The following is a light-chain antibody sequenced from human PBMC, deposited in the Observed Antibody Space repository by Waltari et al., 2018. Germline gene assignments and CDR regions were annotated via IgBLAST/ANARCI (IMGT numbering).Light chain of an antibody. J-gene: IGKJ2*01. CDR1: QSVDNTY. V-gene: IGKV3-20*01. CDR2: AAS. CDR3: QQYGGSLPYT. Sequence: IVLTQSTGTLSLSPVERATTACSASQSVDNTYLAWYQKKPGQAPRLLIFAASSRATGIPDRFSGGGSGTDFTLTISRLEPEDFAVYYCQQYGGSLPYTFGQGTKLEIK.